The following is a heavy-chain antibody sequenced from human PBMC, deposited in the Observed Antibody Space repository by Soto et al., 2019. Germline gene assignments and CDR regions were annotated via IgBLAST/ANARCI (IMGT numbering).Heavy chain of an antibody. D-gene: IGHD1-26*01. V-gene: IGHV3-7*04. CDR3: SGGVGDAF. J-gene: IGHJ4*02. CDR2: INQDGSEK. Sequence: EVHLVESGGGLVQTGGSLRLSCAIFESTVSRDWMNWVRQAPGKGLEWVAHINQDGSEKYYVDSVKGRFTISRDNAKKSLYLQMNSLIPADTVMYYCSGGVGDAFWGQGTLVTVSS. CDR1: ESTVSRDW.